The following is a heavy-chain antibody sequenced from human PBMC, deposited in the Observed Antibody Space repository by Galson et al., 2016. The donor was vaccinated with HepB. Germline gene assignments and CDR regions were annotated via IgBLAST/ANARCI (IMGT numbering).Heavy chain of an antibody. D-gene: IGHD4-23*01. CDR1: GFTLRRSW. CDR3: ARENGDNSGWYFDL. CDR2: INSDVSST. J-gene: IGHJ2*01. Sequence: SLRLSCAASGFTLRRSWMYWVRQAPGKGLEWVSRINSDVSSTSYADSVKGRFTISGDSAKNTLYLQMNSLRAEDTAVCFCARENGDNSGWYFDLWGRGTLVTVSS. V-gene: IGHV3-74*01.